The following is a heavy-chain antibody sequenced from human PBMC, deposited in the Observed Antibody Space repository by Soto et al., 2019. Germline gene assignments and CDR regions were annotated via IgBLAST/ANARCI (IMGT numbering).Heavy chain of an antibody. D-gene: IGHD3-16*01. CDR3: AMVDVYVTHSPQDV. J-gene: IGHJ6*02. Sequence: QVQLVQSGAEVKNPGASVKVSCKASGYTFTRYGIGWARQAAGQGLEWMGWIKTYNGNTNYAQNVKGRVTLTTNISTSTAYMKQRTLRSNDTAIYYCAMVDVYVTHSPQDVWRQGTTVIVSS. CDR2: IKTYNGNT. CDR1: GYTFTRYG. V-gene: IGHV1-18*01.